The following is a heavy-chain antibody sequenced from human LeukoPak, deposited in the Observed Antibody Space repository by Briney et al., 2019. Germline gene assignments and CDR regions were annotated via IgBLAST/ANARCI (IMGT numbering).Heavy chain of an antibody. J-gene: IGHJ4*02. CDR1: GFTFSTYG. V-gene: IGHV3-23*01. CDR3: AKAWSTWYFDY. D-gene: IGHD1-26*01. Sequence: GGSLRLSCAASGFTFSTYGMSWVRQAPGKGLEWVSGISGGGGTTYYADSVKGRFTISRDNSKNTLFLQMNSLRAEDTAVYYCAKAWSTWYFDYWGQGTLVTVSS. CDR2: ISGGGGTT.